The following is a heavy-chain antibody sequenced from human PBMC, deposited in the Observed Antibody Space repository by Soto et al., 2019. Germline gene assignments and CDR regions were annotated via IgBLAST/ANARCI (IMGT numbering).Heavy chain of an antibody. D-gene: IGHD3-3*01. J-gene: IGHJ4*02. CDR1: GFTFSSYG. CDR3: ANAHLIIPSIDY. CDR2: ISYDGSNK. Sequence: GGSLRLSCAASGFTFSSYGMHWVRQAPGKGLEWVAVISYDGSNKYYADSVKGRFTISRDNSKNTLYLQMNSLRAEDTAVYYCANAHLIIPSIDYWGQGTLVTVSS. V-gene: IGHV3-30*18.